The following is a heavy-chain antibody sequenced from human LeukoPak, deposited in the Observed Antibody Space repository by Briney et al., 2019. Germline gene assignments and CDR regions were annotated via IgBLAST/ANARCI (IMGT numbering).Heavy chain of an antibody. Sequence: GRSLRLSCAASGFTFSSSAMHWVRQAPGKGLEWVAVISYDGSNKYYADSVKGRFTISRDNTKNTLYLQMNSLRAEDTAVYYCARDRGYSGYGPFYFDYWGQGTLVTVSS. CDR1: GFTFSSSA. CDR2: ISYDGSNK. V-gene: IGHV3-30-3*01. CDR3: ARDRGYSGYGPFYFDY. D-gene: IGHD5-12*01. J-gene: IGHJ4*02.